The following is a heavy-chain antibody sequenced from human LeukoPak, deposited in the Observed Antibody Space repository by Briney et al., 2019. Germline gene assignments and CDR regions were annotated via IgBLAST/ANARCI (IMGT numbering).Heavy chain of an antibody. CDR1: GLTFSTYW. J-gene: IGHJ5*02. CDR3: AVAIEGAFDP. Sequence: PGGSLRLSCAASGLTFSTYWMHWVRLAPGKGLGWVSRINSYGTSTSYADSVKGRFTISRDNAKNTLYLQMNSLRDEDTAVYYCAVAIEGAFDPWGQGTLVTVSS. D-gene: IGHD1-26*01. V-gene: IGHV3-74*01. CDR2: INSYGTST.